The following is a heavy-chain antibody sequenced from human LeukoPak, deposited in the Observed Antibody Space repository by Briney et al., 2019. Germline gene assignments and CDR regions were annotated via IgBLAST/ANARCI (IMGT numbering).Heavy chain of an antibody. V-gene: IGHV3-33*01. CDR3: VREDSGCDIHFDY. D-gene: IGHD6-25*01. Sequence: GKSLRLSCAASGFTFSSYGMHWVRQAPGKGLEWVALIWYDGSHKDYTDSVKGRFTISRDNSKNTLYLLMKSLRAEDTAVYYCVREDSGCDIHFDYWGQGTLVTVSS. CDR1: GFTFSSYG. J-gene: IGHJ4*02. CDR2: IWYDGSHK.